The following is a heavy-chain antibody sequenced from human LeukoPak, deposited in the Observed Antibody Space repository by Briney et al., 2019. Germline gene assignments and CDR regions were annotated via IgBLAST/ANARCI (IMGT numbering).Heavy chain of an antibody. Sequence: ASVKVSCKASGGTFSSYAISWVRQAPGQGLEWMGGIIPIFGTANYARKFQGRVTITTDESTSTAYMELSSLRSEDTAVYYCARGIQLWRDNWFDPWGQGTLVTVSS. V-gene: IGHV1-69*05. CDR2: IIPIFGTA. CDR1: GGTFSSYA. D-gene: IGHD5-18*01. J-gene: IGHJ5*02. CDR3: ARGIQLWRDNWFDP.